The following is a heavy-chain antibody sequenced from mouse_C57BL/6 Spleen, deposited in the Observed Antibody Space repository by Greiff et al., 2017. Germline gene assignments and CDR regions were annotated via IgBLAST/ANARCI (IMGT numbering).Heavy chain of an antibody. CDR3: AREEAYYSNYGLSY. V-gene: IGHV1-26*01. J-gene: IGHJ3*01. Sequence: EVQLQQSGPELVKPGASVKISCKASGYTFTDYYMNWVKQSHGKSLEWIGDINPNNGGTSYNQKFKGKATLTVDKSSSTAYMELRSLTSEDSAVYYCAREEAYYSNYGLSYWGQGTLVTVSA. CDR1: GYTFTDYY. D-gene: IGHD2-5*01. CDR2: INPNNGGT.